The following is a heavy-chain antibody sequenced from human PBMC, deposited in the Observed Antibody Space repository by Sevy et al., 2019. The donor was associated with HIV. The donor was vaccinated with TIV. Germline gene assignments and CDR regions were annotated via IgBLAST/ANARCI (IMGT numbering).Heavy chain of an antibody. D-gene: IGHD6-19*01. CDR1: GYTFTDYY. CDR2: INPNSGGT. Sequence: ASVKVSCKASGYTFTDYYLHWVRQAPGQGLELMGWINPNSGGTNYAQKFQGRVTMARDTSISTAYMELSRLRSDDTAVYYCARSRLAVSGPFDYWGQGTLVTVSS. CDR3: ARSRLAVSGPFDY. J-gene: IGHJ4*02. V-gene: IGHV1-2*02.